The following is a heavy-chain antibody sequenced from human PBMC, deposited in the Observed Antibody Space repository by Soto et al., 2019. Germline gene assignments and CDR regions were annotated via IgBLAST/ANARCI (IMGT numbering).Heavy chain of an antibody. Sequence: PGGSLRLSCAASGFTFSSYGMHWVRQAPGKGLEWVAVISYDGSNKYYADSVKGRFTISRDNSKNTLYLQMNSLRAEDTAVYYCAKDGAVVVVAARYYYGMDVWGQGTTVTVSS. J-gene: IGHJ6*02. CDR2: ISYDGSNK. V-gene: IGHV3-30*18. CDR3: AKDGAVVVVAARYYYGMDV. D-gene: IGHD2-15*01. CDR1: GFTFSSYG.